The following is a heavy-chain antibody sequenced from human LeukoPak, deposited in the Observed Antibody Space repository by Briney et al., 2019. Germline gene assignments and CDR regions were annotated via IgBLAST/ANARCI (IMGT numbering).Heavy chain of an antibody. D-gene: IGHD2-2*01. V-gene: IGHV4-34*01. Sequence: SETLSLTCAVYGGSFSGYYWSWIRQPPGKGLEWIGEINHSGSTNYNPSLKSRVTISVDTSKNQFSLKLSSVTAADTAVYYCARFGRYCSSTSCYLAFDIWGQGTMVTVSS. CDR1: GGSFSGYY. CDR2: INHSGST. J-gene: IGHJ3*02. CDR3: ARFGRYCSSTSCYLAFDI.